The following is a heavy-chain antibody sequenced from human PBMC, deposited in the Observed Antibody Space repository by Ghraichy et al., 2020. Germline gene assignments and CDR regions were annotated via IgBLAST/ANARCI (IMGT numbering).Heavy chain of an antibody. J-gene: IGHJ4*02. Sequence: SETLSLTCAVYGGPFGGYYWNLIRQPPGKGLEWIGEIYPTGSTNSNPSLASRITISVDASGKQFSLRLASVTAADTAIYYCARGRYCGGGGCYPRPYSFDSWGQGTLVTVSS. CDR2: IYPTGST. V-gene: IGHV4-34*01. D-gene: IGHD2-15*01. CDR1: GGPFGGYY. CDR3: ARGRYCGGGGCYPRPYSFDS.